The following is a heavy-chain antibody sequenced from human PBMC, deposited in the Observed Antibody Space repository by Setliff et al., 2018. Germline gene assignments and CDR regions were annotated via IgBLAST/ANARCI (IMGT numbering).Heavy chain of an antibody. Sequence: SETLSLTCNVSGVSIANTASYWSWIRQPAGKTLEWIGQIYTSWSTNYNPSLKSQVTISLDTSNNQFSLSLSSVTAADTAVYYCARMSGFRYMDVWGKGTTVTVSS. D-gene: IGHD3-3*01. J-gene: IGHJ6*03. CDR3: ARMSGFRYMDV. CDR1: GVSIANTASY. V-gene: IGHV4-61*09. CDR2: IYTSWST.